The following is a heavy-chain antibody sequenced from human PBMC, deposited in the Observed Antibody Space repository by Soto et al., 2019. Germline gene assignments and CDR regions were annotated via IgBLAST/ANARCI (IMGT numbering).Heavy chain of an antibody. J-gene: IGHJ4*02. V-gene: IGHV4-30-4*01. CDR3: ARDRESYLDY. CDR1: GDSINTGDYY. Sequence: SETLSLTCTVSGDSINTGDYYWSWLRQPPRKGLEWIGYIYYTGSTYYNPSLKSQFTISIDTSKNTLYLQMNSLRAEDTAVYYCARDRESYLDYWGQGTLVTVSS. CDR2: IYYTGST.